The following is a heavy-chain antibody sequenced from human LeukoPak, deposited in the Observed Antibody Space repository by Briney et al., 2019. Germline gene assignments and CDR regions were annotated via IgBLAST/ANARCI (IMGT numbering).Heavy chain of an antibody. J-gene: IGHJ5*02. V-gene: IGHV3-23*01. D-gene: IGHD3-16*01. CDR3: ARGPTVSPRGRRTNWFDP. CDR1: GFTFTSYS. Sequence: GGSLRLSCAASGFTFTSYSMSWVRQAPGKGLEWVSAISPSGGSTYYADSVKGRFTISRDNSRNTLYLQMNSLRADDTAVYYCARGPTVSPRGRRTNWFDPWGQGTLVTVSS. CDR2: ISPSGGST.